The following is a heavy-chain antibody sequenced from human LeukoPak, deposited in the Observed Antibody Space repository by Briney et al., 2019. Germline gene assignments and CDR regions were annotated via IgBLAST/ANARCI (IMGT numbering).Heavy chain of an antibody. J-gene: IGHJ4*02. CDR3: AKDPDSSYSGYDLDY. V-gene: IGHV3-30*02. CDR2: IRYDGSNK. D-gene: IGHD5-12*01. Sequence: GGSLRLSCAASGFTFSSYGMHWVRQAPGKGLEWVAFIRYDGSNKYYADSVKGRFTISRDNSKNTLYLQMNSLRAEDTAVYYCAKDPDSSYSGYDLDYWGQGTLVTVSS. CDR1: GFTFSSYG.